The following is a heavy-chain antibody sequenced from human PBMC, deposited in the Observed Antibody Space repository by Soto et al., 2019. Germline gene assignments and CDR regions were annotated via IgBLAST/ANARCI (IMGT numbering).Heavy chain of an antibody. CDR1: GFTCIDYG. Sequence: VGSLSLCCAASGFTCIDYGMSWVRQAPGKGLEWVANLNQDGSEKNCVDSVKGRFTISRDNAKNSVYLQLNSLRDEDTAVYYCARDKFTGTYYVKGVTYLFDYWGQGALVTVSS. CDR2: LNQDGSEK. D-gene: IGHD1-26*01. CDR3: ARDKFTGTYYVKGVTYLFDY. J-gene: IGHJ4*02. V-gene: IGHV3-7*03.